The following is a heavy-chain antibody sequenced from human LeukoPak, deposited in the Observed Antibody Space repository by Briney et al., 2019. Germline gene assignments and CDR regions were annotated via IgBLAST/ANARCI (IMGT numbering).Heavy chain of an antibody. D-gene: IGHD2-15*01. CDR2: IKQDGSEK. J-gene: IGHJ4*02. CDR1: GFTFSSYW. CDR3: ARDRGGSVAAPTFDY. Sequence: PGGSLRLSCAASGFTFSSYWMSWVRQAPGKGLEWVANIKQDGSEKYYVDSVKGRFTISRDNAKNSLYLQMNSLRAEDTAVYYCARDRGGSVAAPTFDYWGQGTLVTVSS. V-gene: IGHV3-7*01.